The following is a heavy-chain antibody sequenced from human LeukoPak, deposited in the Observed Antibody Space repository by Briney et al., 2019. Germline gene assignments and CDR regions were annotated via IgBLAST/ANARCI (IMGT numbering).Heavy chain of an antibody. V-gene: IGHV5-51*01. CDR1: GYSFTSYW. J-gene: IGHJ4*02. CDR2: IYPGDSDT. CDR3: AREYSSSSLHSDY. Sequence: GASLKISRKGSGYSFTSYWIGWVRQMPGKGLEWMGIIYPGDSDTRYSPSFQGQVTISADKSISTAYLQWSSLKASDTAMYYCAREYSSSSLHSDYWGQGTLVTVSS. D-gene: IGHD6-6*01.